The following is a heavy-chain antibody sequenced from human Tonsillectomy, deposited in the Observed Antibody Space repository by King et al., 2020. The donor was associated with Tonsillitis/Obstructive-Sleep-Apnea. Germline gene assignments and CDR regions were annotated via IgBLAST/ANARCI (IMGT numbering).Heavy chain of an antibody. CDR3: ARDFGYGSGGSCKYYFDY. D-gene: IGHD2-15*01. J-gene: IGHJ4*01. CDR2: IWYDGGKT. V-gene: IGHV3-33*01. CDR1: AFTFSSNG. Sequence: VQLVESAGGVVQPWKSLRLSCAASAFTFSSNGMHVVRPDPGKGLEWVAVIWYDGGKTYYAESVNGRCTISRDNSKNTPYLELNTLRADDTAVDYCARDFGYGSGGSCKYYFDYWGHGTLVTVSS.